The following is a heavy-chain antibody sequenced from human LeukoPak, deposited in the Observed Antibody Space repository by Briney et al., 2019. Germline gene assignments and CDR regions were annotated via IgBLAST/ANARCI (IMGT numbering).Heavy chain of an antibody. V-gene: IGHV3-48*03. CDR3: ARGAQWVLDY. Sequence: GGSLRVSCAASGFIFSNYEINWVRQAPGEGLEWISYISTSGNDIYYADSVKGRFTISRDNAKNSLYLQLNSLRADDTAVYYCARGAQWVLDYWGQGTLVTVSS. J-gene: IGHJ4*02. CDR2: ISTSGNDI. CDR1: GFIFSNYE. D-gene: IGHD1-26*01.